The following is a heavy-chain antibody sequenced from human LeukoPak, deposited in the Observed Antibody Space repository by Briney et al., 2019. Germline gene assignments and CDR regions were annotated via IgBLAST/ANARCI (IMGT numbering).Heavy chain of an antibody. CDR2: INPNSGGT. Sequence: GASVKVSCKASGYTFTGYYMHWARQAPGRGLEWMGWINPNSGGTNYAQKFQGRVTMTRDTSISTAYMELSRLRSDDTAVYYCARAYDSSGYYPEVWAFDIWGQGTMVTVSS. V-gene: IGHV1-2*02. D-gene: IGHD3-22*01. CDR1: GYTFTGYY. CDR3: ARAYDSSGYYPEVWAFDI. J-gene: IGHJ3*02.